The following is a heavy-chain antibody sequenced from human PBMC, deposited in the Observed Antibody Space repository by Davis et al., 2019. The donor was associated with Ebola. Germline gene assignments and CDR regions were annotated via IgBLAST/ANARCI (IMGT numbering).Heavy chain of an antibody. CDR1: GGSISSSNYY. V-gene: IGHV4-39*01. J-gene: IGHJ2*01. CDR3: ARQGYGGTTYWYFDL. D-gene: IGHD4-23*01. Sequence: MPSETLSLTCTVSGGSISSSNYYWGWIRQPPGKGLEWIGSIYYSGSTYYNPSLKSRVTISVDTSKNQFSLKLSSVTAADTAVYYCARQGYGGTTYWYFDLWGRGTLVTVSS. CDR2: IYYSGST.